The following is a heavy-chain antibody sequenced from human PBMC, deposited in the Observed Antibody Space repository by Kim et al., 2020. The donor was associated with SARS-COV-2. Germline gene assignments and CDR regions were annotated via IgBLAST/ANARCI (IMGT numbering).Heavy chain of an antibody. CDR2: ITPGNANT. Sequence: ASVKVSCKASGYSFSSSAIHWVRQAPGQRLEWMGWITPGNANTKYSQKFQGRVTITADTSANTVYMELSSLRSEDTAIYYCARDPGTCSHMRCSDWFDPWGQGTLVTVSS. CDR3: ARDPGTCSHMRCSDWFDP. J-gene: IGHJ5*02. CDR1: GYSFSSSA. D-gene: IGHD2-15*01. V-gene: IGHV1-3*01.